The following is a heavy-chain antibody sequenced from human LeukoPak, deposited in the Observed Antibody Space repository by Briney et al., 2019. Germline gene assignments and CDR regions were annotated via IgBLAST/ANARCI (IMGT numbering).Heavy chain of an antibody. CDR2: IYPGDSDT. Sequence: GESLKIPCKGSGYSFTSYWIGWVRQMPGKGLEWMGIIYPGDSDTRYSPSFLGQVTISADKSISTAYLQWSSLKASDTAMYYCARLSSSSWYRGDYWGQGTLVTVSS. V-gene: IGHV5-51*01. CDR3: ARLSSSSWYRGDY. D-gene: IGHD6-13*01. J-gene: IGHJ4*02. CDR1: GYSFTSYW.